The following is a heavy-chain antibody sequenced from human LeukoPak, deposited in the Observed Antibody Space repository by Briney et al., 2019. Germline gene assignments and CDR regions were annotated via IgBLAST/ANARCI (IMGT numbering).Heavy chain of an antibody. CDR1: GYTFTSYG. CDR3: ATTQRPNIAVAAPTTFDY. D-gene: IGHD6-19*01. V-gene: IGHV1-18*01. J-gene: IGHJ4*02. CDR2: ISAYNGNT. Sequence: GASVKVSCKASGYTFTSYGISWVRQAPGQGLEWMGWISAYNGNTNYAQKLQGRVTMTTDTSTSTAYMELRSLRSDDTAVYYCATTQRPNIAVAAPTTFDYWGQGTLVTVSS.